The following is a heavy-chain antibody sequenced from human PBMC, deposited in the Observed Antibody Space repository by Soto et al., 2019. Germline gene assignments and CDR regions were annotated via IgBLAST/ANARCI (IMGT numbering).Heavy chain of an antibody. D-gene: IGHD3-22*01. Sequence: SVKVSCKASGGTFSSYAISWVRQAPGQGLEWMGGIIPIFGTANYAQKFQGRVTITADESTSTAYMELSSLRSEDTAVYYCARDSTRPYSSGYSYYFDYWGQGTLVTVSS. J-gene: IGHJ4*02. CDR1: GGTFSSYA. V-gene: IGHV1-69*13. CDR3: ARDSTRPYSSGYSYYFDY. CDR2: IIPIFGTA.